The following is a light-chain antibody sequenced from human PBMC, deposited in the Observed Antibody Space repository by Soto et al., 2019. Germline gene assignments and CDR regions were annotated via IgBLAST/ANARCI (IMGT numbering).Light chain of an antibody. J-gene: IGKJ4*01. V-gene: IGKV3-11*01. CDR2: DAS. Sequence: EMVLTKSPATLSLSTGERATNACRASQSVSSYLACYQQKPGQPPRLLIYDASNRATGIPARFRGSGSRKELTLTISSLEPEDIEVHHCRRRSNWPLTFGGRTKVEIK. CDR3: RRRSNWPLT. CDR1: QSVSSY.